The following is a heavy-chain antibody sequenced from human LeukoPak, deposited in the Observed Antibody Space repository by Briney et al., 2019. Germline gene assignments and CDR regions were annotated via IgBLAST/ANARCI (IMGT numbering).Heavy chain of an antibody. CDR3: ARSRFIRYFDWLLSPGTFDI. CDR2: IGTAGDT. J-gene: IGHJ3*02. D-gene: IGHD3-9*01. CDR1: GFTFSSYD. Sequence: GGSLRLSCAASGFTFSSYDMHWVRHATGKGLEWVSAIGTAGDTYYPGSVKGRFTISRENAKNSSYLQMNSLRAGDTAVYYCARSRFIRYFDWLLSPGTFDIWGQGTMVTVSS. V-gene: IGHV3-13*01.